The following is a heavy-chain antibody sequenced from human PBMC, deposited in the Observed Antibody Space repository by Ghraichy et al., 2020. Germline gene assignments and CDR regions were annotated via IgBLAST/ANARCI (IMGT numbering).Heavy chain of an antibody. V-gene: IGHV3-7*01. D-gene: IGHD2-15*01. J-gene: IGHJ4*02. Sequence: GGSLRLSCAASGFTFSSHWMSWVRQAPGKGLEWVANIKQDGSEKYYVNSVKGRFTISRDNAMNSLFLQMNSLRAEDTAVYYCARDLWPPTPGIDYWGQGTLVTVSS. CDR2: IKQDGSEK. CDR1: GFTFSSHW. CDR3: ARDLWPPTPGIDY.